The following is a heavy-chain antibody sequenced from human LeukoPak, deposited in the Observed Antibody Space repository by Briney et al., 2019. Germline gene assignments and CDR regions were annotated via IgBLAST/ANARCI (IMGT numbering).Heavy chain of an antibody. V-gene: IGHV4-59*08. CDR3: ARRSRSGYFLDS. CDR2: IYYSGST. D-gene: IGHD5-12*01. J-gene: IGHJ4*02. CDR1: GGSISSDH. Sequence: SETLSLTCTVSGGSISSDHWNWIRQPPGKGLEWIGCIYYSGSTYYNPSLKSRVTISVDTSGSQFSLNLSSVTAADTAVYFCARRSRSGYFLDSWGQGTLVTVSS.